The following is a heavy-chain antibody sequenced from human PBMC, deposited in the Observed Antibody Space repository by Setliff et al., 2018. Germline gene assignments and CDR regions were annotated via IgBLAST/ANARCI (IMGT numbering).Heavy chain of an antibody. CDR2: INTNSGDT. V-gene: IGHV1-2*02. D-gene: IGHD3-10*01. J-gene: IGHJ5*02. CDR1: PYSFSGYY. Sequence: ASVKVSCKTSPYSFSGYYIHWVRQAPGQGLEWMGWINTNSGDTRYAQRFQGRVTMTRDTSISTAYMELSRLRSDDTTVYYCARTKGFVDGYLDPWGQGTLVTVSS. CDR3: ARTKGFVDGYLDP.